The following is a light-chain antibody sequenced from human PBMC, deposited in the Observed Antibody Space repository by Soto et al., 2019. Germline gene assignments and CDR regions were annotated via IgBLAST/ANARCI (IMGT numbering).Light chain of an antibody. V-gene: IGKV3-15*01. CDR2: GAS. CDR1: QSVGSD. J-gene: IGKJ5*01. Sequence: EIVMTQSPATLSVSPGERATLSCRASQSVGSDLAWYQQKPGQAPRLLIYGASTRATGIPARFSGSGSETEFTLTISSLQSEDFAVYYCQQYNNRPITFGEGTRLEI. CDR3: QQYNNRPIT.